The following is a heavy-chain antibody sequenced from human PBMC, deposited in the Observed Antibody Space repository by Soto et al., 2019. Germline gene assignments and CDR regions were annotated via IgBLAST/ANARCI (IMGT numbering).Heavy chain of an antibody. CDR2: ISGSGGST. J-gene: IGHJ6*02. CDR1: GFTFSSYA. D-gene: IGHD3-10*01. Sequence: PGGSLRLSCAASGFTFSSYAMSWVRQAPGNGLEWVSAISGSGGSTYYADSVKGRFTISRDNSKNTLYLQMNSLRAEDTAVYYCAKDIIRFMALYYYYGMDVWGQGTTVTVSS. V-gene: IGHV3-23*01. CDR3: AKDIIRFMALYYYYGMDV.